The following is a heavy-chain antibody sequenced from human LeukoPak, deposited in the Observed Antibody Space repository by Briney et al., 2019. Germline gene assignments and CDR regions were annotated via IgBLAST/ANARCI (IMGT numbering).Heavy chain of an antibody. Sequence: GGSLRLSCAASGFTLSSYGMHWVRQAPGKGLEWVAVISYDGSNKYYADSVKGRFTISRDNSKNTLYLRMNSLRAEDTAVYYCAKVVSSSWYLSDWGQGTLVTVSS. D-gene: IGHD6-13*01. J-gene: IGHJ4*02. V-gene: IGHV3-30*18. CDR2: ISYDGSNK. CDR1: GFTLSSYG. CDR3: AKVVSSSWYLSD.